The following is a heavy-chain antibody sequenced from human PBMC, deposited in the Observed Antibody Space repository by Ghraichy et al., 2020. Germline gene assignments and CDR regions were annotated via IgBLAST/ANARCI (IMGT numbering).Heavy chain of an antibody. Sequence: SETLSLTCTVSGGSTSSSNHYWGWIRQPPGKGLEWIGSIYYSGSTYYNPSLKSRVTISVDTSKNQFSLKLSSVTAADTAVYYCARQTYSSGYFWGQGTLVTVSS. CDR1: GGSTSSSNHY. V-gene: IGHV4-39*01. CDR3: ARQTYSSGYF. J-gene: IGHJ4*02. CDR2: IYYSGST. D-gene: IGHD6-19*01.